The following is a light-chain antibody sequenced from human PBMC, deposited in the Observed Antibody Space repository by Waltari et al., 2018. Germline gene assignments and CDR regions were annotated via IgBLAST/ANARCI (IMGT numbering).Light chain of an antibody. CDR2: GAS. CDR3: QQYNNWRT. CDR1: QGISRN. V-gene: IGKV3-15*01. J-gene: IGKJ2*01. Sequence: EILMTQSPPTLSVSPGERATLSCRASQGISRNLAGYQPKPGQAPRLLIYGASTRATGIPAMFSASGSGTEFTLTISSLQSEDFAVYYCQQYNNWRTFGQGTKLEIK.